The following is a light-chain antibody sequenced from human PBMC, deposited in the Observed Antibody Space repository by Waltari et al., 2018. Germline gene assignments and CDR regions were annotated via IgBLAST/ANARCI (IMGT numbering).Light chain of an antibody. CDR2: GAT. CDR1: QSVSSN. Sequence: EVVMTQSPATLSVSPGDRVTLSCRASQSVSSNLAWYQQKPGQAPRLLVHGATTRATGIPARFSGSGSGTEFTLTISSLQSEDFAVYYCQQYNNWLLLTFGGGTKVEIK. CDR3: QQYNNWLLLT. J-gene: IGKJ4*01. V-gene: IGKV3-15*01.